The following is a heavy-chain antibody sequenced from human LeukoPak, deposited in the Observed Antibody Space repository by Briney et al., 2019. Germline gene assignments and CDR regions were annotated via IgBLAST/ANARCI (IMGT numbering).Heavy chain of an antibody. CDR1: GFTFDDYG. CDR2: DSASGGRT. CDR3: AKSYASGSFYDF. Sequence: PGGSLRLSCAASGFTFDDYGMSWVRQAPGKGLEWVSRDSASGGRTYYADSVKGRFTISRDNSKNTMSLQMNNLRADDTAVYYCAKSYASGSFYDFWGQGTLVTVSS. J-gene: IGHJ4*02. V-gene: IGHV3-23*01. D-gene: IGHD3-10*01.